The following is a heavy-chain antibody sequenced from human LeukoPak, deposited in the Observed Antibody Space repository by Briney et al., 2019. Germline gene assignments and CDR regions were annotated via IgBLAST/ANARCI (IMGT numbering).Heavy chain of an antibody. CDR3: AVYDILTAYYPIDY. D-gene: IGHD3-9*01. V-gene: IGHV3-23*01. Sequence: PGGSLRLSCAASGFTFSSYAMSWVRQAPGKGLEWVSAITSSGGSTYYADSVKGRFTISRDNSKNTLYLQMNSLRAEDTAVYYCAVYDILTAYYPIDYWGQGTLVTVSS. CDR2: ITSSGGST. CDR1: GFTFSSYA. J-gene: IGHJ4*02.